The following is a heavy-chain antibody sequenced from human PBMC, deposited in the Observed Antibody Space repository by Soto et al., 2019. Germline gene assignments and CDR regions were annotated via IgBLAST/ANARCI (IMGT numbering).Heavy chain of an antibody. CDR3: ARDIYDTSGNSEFYFDD. CDR2: IYYSGST. Sequence: SETLSLTCTVSGGSISSGDYYWSWIRQPPGKGLEWIGCIYYSGSTYYNPSLKSRVTISLDTSKNQFSLKLSSVTAADTAVYFCARDIYDTSGNSEFYFDDWGQGTRVTVAS. V-gene: IGHV4-30-4*01. J-gene: IGHJ4*02. CDR1: GGSISSGDYY. D-gene: IGHD3-22*01.